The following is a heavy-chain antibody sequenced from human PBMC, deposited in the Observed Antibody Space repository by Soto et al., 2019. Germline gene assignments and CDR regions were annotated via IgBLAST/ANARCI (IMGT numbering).Heavy chain of an antibody. D-gene: IGHD3-10*01. CDR2: MNEDGGTT. CDR1: GFTFSSYW. Sequence: GGSLRLSCAASGFTFSSYWMHWVRQAPGKGLVWVSRMNEDGGTTDYADSVKGRFTISRDNAKNTLYLQMNSLRVEDTAVYYCASDLSGRADVWGQGTTVTSP. V-gene: IGHV3-74*01. J-gene: IGHJ6*02. CDR3: ASDLSGRADV.